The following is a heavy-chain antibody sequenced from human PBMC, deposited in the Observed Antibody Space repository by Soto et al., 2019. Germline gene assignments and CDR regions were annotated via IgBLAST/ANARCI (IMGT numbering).Heavy chain of an antibody. CDR2: ISWNRGSI. V-gene: IGHV3-9*01. J-gene: IGHJ2*01. Sequence: EVQLVESGGGLVQPGRSLRLSCAASGFTFDAYAMHWVRQAPGKGLEWVSGISWNRGSIGYADSVKGRLTISRDNAKNSLYLQMNSLRAEDTALYYCAKGGILADCDLWGRGTLVTVSS. CDR3: AKGGILADCDL. D-gene: IGHD1-26*01. CDR1: GFTFDAYA.